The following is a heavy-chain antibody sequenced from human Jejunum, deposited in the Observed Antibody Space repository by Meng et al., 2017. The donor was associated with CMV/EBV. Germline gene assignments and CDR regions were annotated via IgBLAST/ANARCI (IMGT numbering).Heavy chain of an antibody. CDR3: ARESGSYYWFDP. J-gene: IGHJ5*02. V-gene: IGHV4-4*07. Sequence: QGLRQGSGSGLVKSSETLSLTCFVSAGPISGYYWSWIRQPAGKGLEWIGRIYTSGSTHYNPSLKSRLTMSVDLAKNQISLKLSSVTAADTAVYYCARESGSYYWFDPWGQGTLVTVSS. CDR1: AGPISGYY. D-gene: IGHD1-26*01. CDR2: IYTSGST.